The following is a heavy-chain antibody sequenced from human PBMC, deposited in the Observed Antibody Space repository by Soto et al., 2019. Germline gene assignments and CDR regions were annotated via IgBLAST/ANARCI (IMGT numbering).Heavy chain of an antibody. CDR2: INLNSGDT. D-gene: IGHD5-12*01. CDR3: ARDLGGYDLYGPDT. Sequence: ASVKVSCKTSGDTFTESSMHWVRQAPGQGLEWMGWINLNSGDTNYAEKFRGRVTMTRDTSIITAYMELTRLKSDDTAVYYCARDLGGYDLYGPDTWGQGTLVTV. CDR1: GDTFTESS. J-gene: IGHJ5*02. V-gene: IGHV1-2*02.